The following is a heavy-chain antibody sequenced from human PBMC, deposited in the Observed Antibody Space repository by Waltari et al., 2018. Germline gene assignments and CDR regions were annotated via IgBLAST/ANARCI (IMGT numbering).Heavy chain of an antibody. D-gene: IGHD7-27*01. CDR2: ITQDGTEK. CDR3: ARVNWGSDKKSLDV. Sequence: EVQLVESGGGLVQPGGSLRLSCAVSGFMFSSYWMSWVRQAPGQGLEGVANITQDGTEKYYVCSGKGRFTISRDNAKNSLYLQMNSLRAEDTAVYYCARVNWGSDKKSLDVWGQGTTVTVSS. J-gene: IGHJ6*02. V-gene: IGHV3-7*04. CDR1: GFMFSSYW.